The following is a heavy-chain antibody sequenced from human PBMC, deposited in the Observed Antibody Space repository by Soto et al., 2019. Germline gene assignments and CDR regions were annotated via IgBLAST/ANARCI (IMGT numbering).Heavy chain of an antibody. J-gene: IGHJ6*02. D-gene: IGHD3-10*01. Sequence: QVQLGQSGAEVKKPGASVKVSFKASGYTFTSYGVSWVRQAPGQGLEWMGWISCYNGNTNDAQKLQGRVTMTTDTSTSTAYMELRSLRSDDTAVYYCARAGKYYYGSGSPYYYDMDVWGQGIKVTVAS. CDR1: GYTFTSYG. V-gene: IGHV1-18*04. CDR2: ISCYNGNT. CDR3: ARAGKYYYGSGSPYYYDMDV.